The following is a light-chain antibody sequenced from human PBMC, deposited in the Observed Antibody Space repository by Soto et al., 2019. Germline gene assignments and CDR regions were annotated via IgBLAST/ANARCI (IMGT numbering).Light chain of an antibody. CDR2: RNN. CDR1: SSNIGSNY. V-gene: IGLV1-47*01. J-gene: IGLJ2*01. Sequence: QSVLTQPPSASGTPGQRVTISCSGTSSNIGSNYVYWYQQLPGTTPKLLIYRNNQRPSGVPDRFSGSKSGTSASLATSGLRSEDEADYYCAAWDDSLSVVVFGGGTKVTVL. CDR3: AAWDDSLSVVV.